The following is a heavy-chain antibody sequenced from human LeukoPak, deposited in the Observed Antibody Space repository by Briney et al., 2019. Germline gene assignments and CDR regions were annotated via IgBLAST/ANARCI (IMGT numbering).Heavy chain of an antibody. CDR2: IIPIFGTA. V-gene: IGHV1-69*05. CDR3: ARGGIYGAPDESWFDH. Sequence: SVKVSCKASGGTFSSYAISWVRQAPGQGLEWMGGIIPIFGTANYAQKFQGRVTITTDESTSTAYMELSSLRSEDTAVYYCARGGIYGAPDESWFDHWGQGTLVTVSS. J-gene: IGHJ5*02. D-gene: IGHD4/OR15-4a*01. CDR1: GGTFSSYA.